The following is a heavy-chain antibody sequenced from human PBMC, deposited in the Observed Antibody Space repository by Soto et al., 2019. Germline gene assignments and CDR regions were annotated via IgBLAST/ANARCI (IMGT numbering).Heavy chain of an antibody. J-gene: IGHJ6*02. CDR2: MNPNSGNT. V-gene: IGHV1-8*01. CDR1: GYTFTSYD. D-gene: IGHD6-13*01. Sequence: QVQLVQSGAEVKKPGASVKVSCRASGYTFTSYDINWVRQATGQGLEWMGWMNPNSGNTGYAQKFQGRVTMTRNTSISTAYMELSSLRSEDTAVYYCATGPKSSWYLGYYYGMDVWGQGTTVTVSS. CDR3: ATGPKSSWYLGYYYGMDV.